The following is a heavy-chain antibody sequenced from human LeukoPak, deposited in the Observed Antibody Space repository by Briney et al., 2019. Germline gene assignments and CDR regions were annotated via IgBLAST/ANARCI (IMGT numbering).Heavy chain of an antibody. CDR3: ARGHYYDSSGYYPIDY. D-gene: IGHD3-22*01. Sequence: SETLSLTCAVYGGSFSGYYWSWIRQPPGKGLEWIGEINHSGSTNYNPSLKSRVTISVDTSKNQFSLKLSSVTAADTAVYYCARGHYYDSSGYYPIDYWGQGTLVTVSS. V-gene: IGHV4-34*01. CDR1: GGSFSGYY. J-gene: IGHJ4*02. CDR2: INHSGST.